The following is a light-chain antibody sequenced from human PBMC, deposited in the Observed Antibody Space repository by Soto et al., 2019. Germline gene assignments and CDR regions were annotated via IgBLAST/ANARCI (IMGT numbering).Light chain of an antibody. CDR3: QSYDSTLSARYV. CDR1: TSNIGAPYD. Sequence: QSVLTQPPSVSGAPGQRVSISCTRSTSNIGAPYDVHWYQHLPGTAPKLLIYGDNNRPSGVPDRFSGSKSGTSASLAITRLQAEDEGDYYCQSYDSTLSARYVFGTGTKLTVL. V-gene: IGLV1-40*01. CDR2: GDN. J-gene: IGLJ1*01.